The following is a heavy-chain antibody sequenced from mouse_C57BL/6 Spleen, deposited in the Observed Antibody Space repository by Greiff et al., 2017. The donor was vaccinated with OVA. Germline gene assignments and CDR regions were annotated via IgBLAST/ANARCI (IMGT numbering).Heavy chain of an antibody. Sequence: QVHVKQPGAELVMPGASVKLSCKASGYTFTSYWMHWVKQRPGQGLEWIGEIDPSDSYTNYNQKFKGKSTLTVDKSSSTAYMQLSSLTSEDSAVYYCARSLYGSSLYYAMDYWGQGTSVTVSS. CDR2: IDPSDSYT. V-gene: IGHV1-69*01. CDR1: GYTFTSYW. J-gene: IGHJ4*01. D-gene: IGHD1-1*01. CDR3: ARSLYGSSLYYAMDY.